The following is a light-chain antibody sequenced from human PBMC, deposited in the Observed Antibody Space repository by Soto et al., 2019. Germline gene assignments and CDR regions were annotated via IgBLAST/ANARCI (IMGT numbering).Light chain of an antibody. Sequence: QSALTQPGSVSGSPGQSITISCTGSSSDVGAYNYDSWYQQHHPGEAPKLIIYDVTHRPAGVSNRFSGSKSGNTASLTISGLQTEDEADYYCSSYTSAATYVFGTGTKLTVL. CDR1: SSDVGAYNY. CDR2: DVT. CDR3: SSYTSAATYV. V-gene: IGLV2-14*03. J-gene: IGLJ1*01.